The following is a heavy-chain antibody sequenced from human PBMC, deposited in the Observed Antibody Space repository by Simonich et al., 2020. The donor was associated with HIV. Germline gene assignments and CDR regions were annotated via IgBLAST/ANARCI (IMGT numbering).Heavy chain of an antibody. Sequence: QVQLLESGGGVVQPGRSLRLSCAASGFTFSSSALHWVRQAPGKGLEGVEVIWYDGKIKYYAQSVKGRFTISRDNSKNTLYLQMNSLRAEDTAMYYCVRRFDYGGDYWGQGTLVTVSS. J-gene: IGHJ4*02. V-gene: IGHV3-30*07. D-gene: IGHD4-17*01. CDR3: VRRFDYGGDY. CDR1: GFTFSSSA. CDR2: IWYDGKIK.